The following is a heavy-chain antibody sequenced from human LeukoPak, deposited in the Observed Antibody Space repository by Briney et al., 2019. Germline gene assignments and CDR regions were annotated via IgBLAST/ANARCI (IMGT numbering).Heavy chain of an antibody. J-gene: IGHJ5*02. CDR1: GGTFSSYA. Sequence: SVKVSCKASGGTFSSYAVSWVRQAPGQGLEWMGGIIPIFGTANYAQKFQGRVTITADESTSTAYMELSSLRSEDTAVYYCARSAIEDYYDSSGYYPLNWFDPWGQGTLVTVSS. V-gene: IGHV1-69*13. CDR2: IIPIFGTA. D-gene: IGHD3-22*01. CDR3: ARSAIEDYYDSSGYYPLNWFDP.